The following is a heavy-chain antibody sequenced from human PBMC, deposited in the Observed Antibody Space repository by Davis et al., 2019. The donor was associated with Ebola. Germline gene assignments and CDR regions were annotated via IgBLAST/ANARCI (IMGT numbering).Heavy chain of an antibody. CDR1: GFTFSSYG. V-gene: IGHV3-30*18. CDR2: ISYDGSNK. D-gene: IGHD3-3*01. J-gene: IGHJ6*02. Sequence: GESLKISCAASGFTFSSYGMHWVRQAPGKGLEWVAVISYDGSNKYYADSVKGRFTISRDNSKNTLYLQMNSLRAEETAVYYCAKSPNPILRFLEWLFHGMDVWGQGTTVTVSS. CDR3: AKSPNPILRFLEWLFHGMDV.